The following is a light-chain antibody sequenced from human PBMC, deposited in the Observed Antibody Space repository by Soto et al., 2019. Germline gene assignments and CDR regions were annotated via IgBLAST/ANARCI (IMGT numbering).Light chain of an antibody. CDR2: DVS. V-gene: IGLV2-11*01. J-gene: IGLJ2*01. Sequence: QSALTQPRSVSGSPGQSVTISCTGTSSDVGAYNYVSWCQQHPGKAPKLMMSDVSKRPSGVPDRFSGSKSGTTASLTISGLQAEDEADYSCCSYAGSYTVLFGGGTTLTVL. CDR1: SSDVGAYNY. CDR3: CSYAGSYTVL.